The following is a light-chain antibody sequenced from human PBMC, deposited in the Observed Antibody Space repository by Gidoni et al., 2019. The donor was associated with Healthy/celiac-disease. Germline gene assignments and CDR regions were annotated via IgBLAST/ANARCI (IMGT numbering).Light chain of an antibody. V-gene: IGKV4-1*01. J-gene: IGKJ1*01. CDR2: WAS. CDR1: QSVLYSSNNKNY. CDR3: QKYYSTPRT. Sequence: DIVMTQSPASLAVSLGERATINCKSSQSVLYSSNNKNYLAWYQQKPGQPPKLLIYWASTRESGVPDRFSGSGSGTDFTLTSSSLQAEDVAVYYCQKYYSTPRTFGQGTKVEIK.